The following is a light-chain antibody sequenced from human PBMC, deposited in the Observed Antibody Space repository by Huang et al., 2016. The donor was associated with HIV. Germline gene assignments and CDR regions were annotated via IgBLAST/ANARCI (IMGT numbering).Light chain of an antibody. CDR2: KVS. Sequence: DVVMTQSPLSLPVTLGQPASISCRSSESLVYSDGNTDLNWFHQRPGQSPRRLIYKVSIRDSGVPDRFSGIGSGTNFTLKISRVEAEDVGIYYCMQGSHWPPTFGPGTKVDFK. V-gene: IGKV2-30*01. J-gene: IGKJ3*01. CDR3: MQGSHWPPT. CDR1: ESLVYSDGNTD.